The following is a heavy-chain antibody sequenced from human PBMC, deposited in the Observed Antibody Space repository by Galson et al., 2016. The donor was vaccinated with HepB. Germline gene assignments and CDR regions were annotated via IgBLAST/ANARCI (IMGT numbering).Heavy chain of an antibody. V-gene: IGHV3-66*01. CDR2: IYSGGST. Sequence: SLRLSCAASGFTVSSNYMSWVRQAPGKGLEWVSVIYSGGSTYYADSVKGRFTISRDNSKNTLYLQMNSLRAEDTAVYYCARGTHYDFWSGYYIYYYGMDVWGQGTTVTVSS. CDR3: ARGTHYDFWSGYYIYYYGMDV. J-gene: IGHJ6*02. D-gene: IGHD3-3*01. CDR1: GFTVSSNY.